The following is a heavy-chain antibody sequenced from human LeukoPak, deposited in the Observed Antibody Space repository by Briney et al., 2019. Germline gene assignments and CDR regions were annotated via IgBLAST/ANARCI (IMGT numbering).Heavy chain of an antibody. V-gene: IGHV3-23*01. CDR3: ARDDDFWSGYPQPDLLDP. J-gene: IGHJ5*02. D-gene: IGHD3-3*01. Sequence: GGSLRLSCAASGFTFSSYAMSWVGQAPGKGLEWVSTMSTGGGSTYYADSVKGRFTISRDNSKNRLFLHMNSLRAEDTAVYYCARDDDFWSGYPQPDLLDPCGQGTLVTVSS. CDR1: GFTFSSYA. CDR2: MSTGGGST.